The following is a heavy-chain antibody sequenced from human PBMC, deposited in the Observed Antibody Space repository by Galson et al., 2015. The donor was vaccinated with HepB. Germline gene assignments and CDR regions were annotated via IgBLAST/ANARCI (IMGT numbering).Heavy chain of an antibody. CDR2: IYPGDSNI. Sequence: QSGAEVKKPGESLKIPCKGSGYTFINYWIGWVRQMPGKGLDWMGIIYPGDSNIRYSPSFQGQVTISADRSISTAYLQWGSLKASDSAMYYCARVWWYNTNGNVFGGFDYWGQGTLVTVSS. CDR3: ARVWWYNTNGNVFGGFDY. V-gene: IGHV5-51*03. CDR1: GYTFINYW. J-gene: IGHJ4*02. D-gene: IGHD2-8*01.